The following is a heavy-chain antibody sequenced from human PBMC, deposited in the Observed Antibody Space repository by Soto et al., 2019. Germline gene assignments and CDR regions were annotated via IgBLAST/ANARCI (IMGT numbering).Heavy chain of an antibody. CDR1: GYTFTSYA. V-gene: IGHV1-3*01. CDR3: ARGGSSVTTFYFDL. Sequence: QVQVVQSGAEVKKPGASVKVSCKASGYTFTSYAMHWVRQAPGQRLEWMGWINPGNGNTKNSQKFQGRVTITRDTFASTAYMELSSLRSEDTAVDSCARGGSSVTTFYFDLWGRGTLVTVSS. D-gene: IGHD2-15*01. CDR2: INPGNGNT. J-gene: IGHJ2*01.